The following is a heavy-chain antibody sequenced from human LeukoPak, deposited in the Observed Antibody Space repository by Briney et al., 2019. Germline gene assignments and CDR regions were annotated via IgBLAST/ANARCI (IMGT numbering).Heavy chain of an antibody. CDR3: ARCYYDSSGYYGFDY. V-gene: IGHV3-7*01. D-gene: IGHD3-22*01. Sequence: PGGSLRLSCAASGFTFSSYWMSWVRQAPGKGLEWVANIKQDGSEKYYVDSVKGRFTISRDNAKNSLYLQMNSLRAEDTAVYYCARCYYDSSGYYGFDYWGQGTLVTVSS. CDR2: IKQDGSEK. CDR1: GFTFSSYW. J-gene: IGHJ4*02.